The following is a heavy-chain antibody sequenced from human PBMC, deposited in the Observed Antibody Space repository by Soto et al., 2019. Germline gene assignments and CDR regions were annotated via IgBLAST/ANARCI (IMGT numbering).Heavy chain of an antibody. CDR2: IIPMLGIA. CDR1: GGSFSDYA. J-gene: IGHJ6*02. V-gene: IGHV1-69*01. D-gene: IGHD3-22*01. CDR3: ARDGDYYDSSGFQRDYHYYGMDV. Sequence: QVQLVQSGVEVKKPGSSVKVSCQASGGSFSDYAISWVRQAPGQGLEWMGGIIPMLGIADNAQKFQGRVIITADEYTSTVYMELSSLRSEDTAVYYCARDGDYYDSSGFQRDYHYYGMDVWGQGTLVTVSS.